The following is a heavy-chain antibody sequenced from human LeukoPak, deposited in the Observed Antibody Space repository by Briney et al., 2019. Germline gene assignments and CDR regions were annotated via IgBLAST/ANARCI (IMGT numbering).Heavy chain of an antibody. Sequence: GGSLRLSCAASGFTFSSYAMSWVRRAPGKGLEWVSGISGSGGSTYYADSVKGRFTISRDNSKNTLYLQMNSLRAEDTAVYYCAKRWGDDTYYFDFWGQGNLVTVSS. CDR2: ISGSGGST. D-gene: IGHD3-10*01. CDR3: AKRWGDDTYYFDF. CDR1: GFTFSSYA. J-gene: IGHJ4*02. V-gene: IGHV3-23*01.